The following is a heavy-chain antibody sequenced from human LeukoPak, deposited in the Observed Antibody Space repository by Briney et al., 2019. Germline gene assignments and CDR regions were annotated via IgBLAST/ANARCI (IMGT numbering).Heavy chain of an antibody. CDR3: ARDLVPAAIPYYYMDV. Sequence: ASVKVSCKASGYTFTGYYMHWVRQAPGQGLEWMGWINPNSGGTNYAQKFQGRVTMTRDTSISTAYMELCRLRSDDTAVYYCARDLVPAAIPYYYMDVWGKGTTVTVSS. V-gene: IGHV1-2*02. CDR2: INPNSGGT. D-gene: IGHD2-2*01. J-gene: IGHJ6*03. CDR1: GYTFTGYY.